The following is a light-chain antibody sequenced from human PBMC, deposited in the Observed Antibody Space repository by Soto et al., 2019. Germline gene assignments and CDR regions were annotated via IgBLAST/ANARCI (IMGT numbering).Light chain of an antibody. CDR1: SSDIGTNG. V-gene: IGLV1-44*01. CDR2: SNN. J-gene: IGLJ1*01. Sequence: QSVLTQPPSVSGTPGQRVTISCSGTSSDIGTNGVNWFRQVPGTAPKFLIYSNNQRPSGVPDRFSGSRSGTSASLAIGGLQSEDEADYYCAAWDDSLNGRYVFGTGTKVTVL. CDR3: AAWDDSLNGRYV.